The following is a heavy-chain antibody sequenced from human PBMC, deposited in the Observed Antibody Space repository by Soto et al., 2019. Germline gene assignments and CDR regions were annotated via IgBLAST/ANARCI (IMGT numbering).Heavy chain of an antibody. V-gene: IGHV4-28*01. J-gene: IGHJ4*02. CDR1: GYSISSSNW. D-gene: IGHD1-26*01. CDR3: ARREIQGPIDY. CDR2: IYYSGTT. Sequence: QVQLQESGPGLVKPSDTLSLACEVSGYSISSSNWWGWIRQPPGKGLEWIGYIYYSGTTYYNPSLKSRVTMSVDTSKNQFSLKLTSVTAVDTAVYYCARREIQGPIDYWGQGTLVTVSS.